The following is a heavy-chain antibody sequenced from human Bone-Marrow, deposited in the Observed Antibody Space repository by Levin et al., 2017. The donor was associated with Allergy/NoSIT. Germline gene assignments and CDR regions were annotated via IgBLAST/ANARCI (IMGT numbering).Heavy chain of an antibody. CDR2: IYYSGST. D-gene: IGHD2-21*02. J-gene: IGHJ4*02. CDR3: ARFKVHCGGDCYSPYFYFDY. Sequence: PSETLSLTCTVSGGSISSYYWSWIRQPPGKGLEWIGYIYYSGSTNYNPSLKSRVTISVDTSKNQFSLKLSSVTAADTAVYYCARFKVHCGGDCYSPYFYFDYWGQGTLVTVSS. V-gene: IGHV4-59*01. CDR1: GGSISSYY.